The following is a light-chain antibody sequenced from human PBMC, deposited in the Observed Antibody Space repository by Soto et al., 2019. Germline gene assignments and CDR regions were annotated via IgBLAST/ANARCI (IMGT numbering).Light chain of an antibody. CDR1: NSDVGGYNY. V-gene: IGLV2-8*01. J-gene: IGLJ1*01. CDR3: SSYAGSNWYV. CDR2: EVD. Sequence: QSVLTQHPSASGSPGQSVTISFTGTNSDVGGYNYVSWYQQYPGKAPKLIIYEVDERPSGVPDRFSGSKSGNTASLTVFGLQTADEADYYCSSYAGSNWYVFGTGTKVTVL.